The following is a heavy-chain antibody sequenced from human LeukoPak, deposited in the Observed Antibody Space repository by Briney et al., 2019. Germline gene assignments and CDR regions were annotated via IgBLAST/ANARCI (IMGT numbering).Heavy chain of an antibody. J-gene: IGHJ4*02. CDR2: IYYSGST. V-gene: IGHV4-39*06. CDR3: ARASRGHDY. CDR1: GGSISTSSYY. D-gene: IGHD3-10*01. Sequence: KTSETLSLTCTVSGGSISTSSYYWGWIRQPPGKGLEWIASIYYSGSTYYNPALKSRVTISVDTSKNQFPLKLSLVTAADTAVYYCARASRGHDYWGQGTLVTVSS.